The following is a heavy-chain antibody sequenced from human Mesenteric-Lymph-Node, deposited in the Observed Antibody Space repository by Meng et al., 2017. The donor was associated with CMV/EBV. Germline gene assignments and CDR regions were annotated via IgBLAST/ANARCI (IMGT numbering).Heavy chain of an antibody. CDR1: GFAFNSYA. V-gene: IGHV3-23*01. CDR2: ISGSGGDT. Sequence: ETLSLTCAASGFAFNSYAMTWVRQAPGKGLEWVSAISGSGGDTYYAESVKGRFTISRDNSKNTLYLQMNSLRAEDTAVYYCAKEQNGGGGIFGVYYYYGMDVWGQGTTVTVSS. D-gene: IGHD3-3*01. CDR3: AKEQNGGGGIFGVYYYYGMDV. J-gene: IGHJ6*02.